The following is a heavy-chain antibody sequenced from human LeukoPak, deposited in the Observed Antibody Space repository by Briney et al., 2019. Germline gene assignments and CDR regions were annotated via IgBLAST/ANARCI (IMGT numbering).Heavy chain of an antibody. J-gene: IGHJ4*02. CDR2: INHSGYP. Sequence: SSETLSLTCAVYGGSFSGYYWSWVRQPPGKGLEWIGEINHSGYPNYNPSLKSRVAISVDTSKNQFSLNLTSVTAADTAVYYCARPRLLYGSGPILVWGQGNLVTVSS. V-gene: IGHV4-34*01. D-gene: IGHD3-10*01. CDR1: GGSFSGYY. CDR3: ARPRLLYGSGPILV.